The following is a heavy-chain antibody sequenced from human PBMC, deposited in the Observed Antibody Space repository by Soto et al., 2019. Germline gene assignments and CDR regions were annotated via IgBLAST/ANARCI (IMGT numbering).Heavy chain of an antibody. CDR3: ARGRRATRAPWWFDP. CDR1: GGSFSGYY. J-gene: IGHJ5*02. D-gene: IGHD1-26*01. Sequence: SETLSLTFAVYGGSFSGYYWSWIRQPPGKGLEWIGEINHSGSTNYNPSLKSRVTISVDTSKNQFSLKLSSVTAADTAVYYCARGRRATRAPWWFDPWGQGTLVTVSS. CDR2: INHSGST. V-gene: IGHV4-34*01.